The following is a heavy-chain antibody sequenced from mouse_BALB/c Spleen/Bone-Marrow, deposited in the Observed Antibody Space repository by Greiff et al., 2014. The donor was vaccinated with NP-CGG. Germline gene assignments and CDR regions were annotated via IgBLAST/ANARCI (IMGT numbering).Heavy chain of an antibody. D-gene: IGHD1-1*01. Sequence: VQLQQSGPGLVAPSQSLSITCTVSGFSLTGYGVNWVRQPPGKGLEWLGMIWGDGSTDYNSALKSRLSISKDNSKSQVFLEMHSLQSDDTARYYCARRGDYGAWFAYWGQGTLVTVSA. V-gene: IGHV2-6-7*01. CDR3: ARRGDYGAWFAY. J-gene: IGHJ3*01. CDR2: IWGDGST. CDR1: GFSLTGYG.